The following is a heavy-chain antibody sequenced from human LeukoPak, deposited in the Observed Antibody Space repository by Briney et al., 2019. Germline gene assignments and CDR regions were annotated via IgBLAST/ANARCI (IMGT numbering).Heavy chain of an antibody. D-gene: IGHD6-19*01. CDR2: ISGSGGTT. CDR1: GFTFSNYG. J-gene: IGHJ6*02. CDR3: AKDPRPSGWYGYPMDV. Sequence: GESLRLSCAASGFTFSNYGMSWVRQAPGKGLEWVSVISGSGGTTYYADSVKGRFTISRDNPKNTLHLQMNSLRAEDTAVYYCAKDPRPSGWYGYPMDVWGQGTTVTVSS. V-gene: IGHV3-23*01.